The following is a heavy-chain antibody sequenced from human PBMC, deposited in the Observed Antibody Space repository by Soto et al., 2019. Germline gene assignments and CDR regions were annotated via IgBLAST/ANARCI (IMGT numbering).Heavy chain of an antibody. CDR3: ARDGNYDFWSGYPPYNWFDP. D-gene: IGHD3-3*01. V-gene: IGHV3-48*02. CDR1: GFTFSSYS. J-gene: IGHJ5*02. Sequence: PGGSLRLSCAASGFTFSSYSMNWVRQAPGKGLEWVSYISSSSSTIYYADSVKGRFTISRDNAKNSLYLQMNSLRDEDTAVYYCARDGNYDFWSGYPPYNWFDPWGQGTLVTVSS. CDR2: ISSSSSTI.